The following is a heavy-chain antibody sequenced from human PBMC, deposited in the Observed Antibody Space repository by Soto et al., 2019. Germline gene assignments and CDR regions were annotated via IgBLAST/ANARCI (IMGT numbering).Heavy chain of an antibody. V-gene: IGHV3-23*01. J-gene: IGHJ4*02. CDR1: GFSFSYYA. CDR3: AKRSPYSSGWYSPIFDY. Sequence: LXLSFAASGFSFSYYAMSWVRQAPVNGLEWVSVISESGGSTHYADSVRGRFTVSRDNSKNSLSLRMNSLRDEDAAVYFCAKRSPYSSGWYSPIFDYWGQGALVTVSS. CDR2: ISESGGST. D-gene: IGHD6-13*01.